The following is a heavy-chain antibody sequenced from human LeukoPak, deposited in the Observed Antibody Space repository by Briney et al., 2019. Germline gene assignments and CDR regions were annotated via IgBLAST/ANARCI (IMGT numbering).Heavy chain of an antibody. D-gene: IGHD5-18*01. CDR3: ARARSSYGYGDAFDI. CDR1: GFTFSTYA. V-gene: IGHV3-30*04. CDR2: ISYDGSSI. J-gene: IGHJ3*02. Sequence: GGSLRLSCAASGFTFSTYAMHWVRQAPGKGLEWVAVISYDGSSIYYADSVKGRFTISRDNSKNTLYLQMNSLRAEDTAVYYCARARSSYGYGDAFDIWGQGTTVTVSS.